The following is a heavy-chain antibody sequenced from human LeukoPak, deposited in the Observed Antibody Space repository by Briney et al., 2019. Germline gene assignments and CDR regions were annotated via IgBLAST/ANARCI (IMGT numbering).Heavy chain of an antibody. CDR2: IYSGGST. D-gene: IGHD3-10*01. J-gene: IGHJ6*03. Sequence: GGSLRLSCAASGFTVSSNYMSWVRQAPGKGLEWFSVIYSGGSTYYADSVKGRFTISRDNSKNTLYLQMNSLRAEDTAVYYCARGAVRGVIDYYYYMDVWGKGTTVTVSS. CDR3: ARGAVRGVIDYYYYMDV. CDR1: GFTVSSNY. V-gene: IGHV3-66*02.